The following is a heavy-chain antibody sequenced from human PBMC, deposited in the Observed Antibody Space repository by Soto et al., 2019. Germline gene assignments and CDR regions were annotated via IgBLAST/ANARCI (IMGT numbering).Heavy chain of an antibody. D-gene: IGHD6-13*01. V-gene: IGHV4-30-4*01. Sequence: SETLSLTCTVSGGSISSGDYYWSWIRQPPGKGLEWIGYIYYSGSTYYNPSLKSRVTISVDTSKNQFSLKLSSVTAADTAVYYCARREYSSSWTPFDYWGQGTLVTVSS. CDR1: GGSISSGDYY. J-gene: IGHJ4*02. CDR2: IYYSGST. CDR3: ARREYSSSWTPFDY.